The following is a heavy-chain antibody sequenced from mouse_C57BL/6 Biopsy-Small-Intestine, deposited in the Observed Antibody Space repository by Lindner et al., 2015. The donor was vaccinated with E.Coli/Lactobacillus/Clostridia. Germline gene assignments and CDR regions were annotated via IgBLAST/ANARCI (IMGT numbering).Heavy chain of an antibody. J-gene: IGHJ2*01. V-gene: IGHV1-84*02. Sequence: SVKVSCKASGYTFSDYYAHWLRQAPGQGLEWMGWINAKNGDTKIAQRFQGRVTVSRDTSVSTVYMELNSLRYDDTAVYYCVRDADPGVYFDYWGQGTLVAVSS. CDR1: GYTFSDYY. CDR3: VRDADPGVYFDY. CDR2: INAKNGDT.